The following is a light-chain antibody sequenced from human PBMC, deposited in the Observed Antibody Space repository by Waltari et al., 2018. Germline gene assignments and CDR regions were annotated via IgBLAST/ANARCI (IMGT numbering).Light chain of an antibody. J-gene: IGLJ1*01. CDR1: SSDVGGYNY. Sequence: QSALTQPRSVSGSPGQSVTISCTGTSSDVGGYNYVSWYQQHPGKAPKRMIYEVSKRPSGVPDRFSGSKSGNTASLTISGLQAEDEADYYCCSYAGRHRGYVFGTGTKVTVL. CDR2: EVS. CDR3: CSYAGRHRGYV. V-gene: IGLV2-11*01.